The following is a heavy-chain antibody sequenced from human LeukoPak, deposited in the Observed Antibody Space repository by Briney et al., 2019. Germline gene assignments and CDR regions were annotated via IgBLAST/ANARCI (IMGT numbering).Heavy chain of an antibody. D-gene: IGHD2-2*02. V-gene: IGHV1-69*04. CDR3: ARVREYCSSTSCYNVAFDY. CDR1: GGTFSSYA. Sequence: SVKVTCKASGGTFSSYAISWARQAPGQGLEWMGRIIPILGIANYAQKFQGRVTITADKSTSTAYMELSSLRSEDTAVYYCARVREYCSSTSCYNVAFDYWGQGTLVTVSS. J-gene: IGHJ4*02. CDR2: IIPILGIA.